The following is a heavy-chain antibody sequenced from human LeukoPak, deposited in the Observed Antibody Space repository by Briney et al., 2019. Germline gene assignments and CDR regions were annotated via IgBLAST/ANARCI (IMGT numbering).Heavy chain of an antibody. V-gene: IGHV4-38-2*02. D-gene: IGHD2-15*01. J-gene: IGHJ4*02. CDR3: AREWGDYCSGGSCYSENCFDY. Sequence: SETLSLTCTVSGYSISSGYYWGWIRQPPGKGLEWIGSIYHSGSTYYNPSLKSRVTISVDTSKNQFSLKLSSVTAADTAVYYCAREWGDYCSGGSCYSENCFDYWGQGTLVTVSS. CDR1: GYSISSGYY. CDR2: IYHSGST.